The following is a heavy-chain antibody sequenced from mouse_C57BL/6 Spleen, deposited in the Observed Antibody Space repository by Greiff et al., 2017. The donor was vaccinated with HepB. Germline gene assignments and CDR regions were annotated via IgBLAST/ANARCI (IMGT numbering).Heavy chain of an antibody. CDR2: ISDGGSYT. CDR1: GFTFSSYA. V-gene: IGHV5-4*03. J-gene: IGHJ1*03. D-gene: IGHD1-1*01. CDR3: ARGEDYGSSTGYFDV. Sequence: EVMLVESGGGLVKPGGSLKLSCAASGFTFSSYAMSWVRQTPEKRLEWVATISDGGSYTYYPDNVKGRFTISRDNAKNNLYLQMSHLKSEDTAMYYCARGEDYGSSTGYFDVWGTGTTVTVSS.